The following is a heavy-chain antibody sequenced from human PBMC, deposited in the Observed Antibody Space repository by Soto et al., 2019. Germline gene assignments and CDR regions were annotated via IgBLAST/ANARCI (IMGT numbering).Heavy chain of an antibody. J-gene: IGHJ6*02. V-gene: IGHV3-33*01. Sequence: QVQLVESGGGVVQPGRSLRLSCAASGFTFSSYGMHWVRQAPGKGLEWVAVIWYDGSNKYYADSVKGRFTISRDNSXNTLCRQMNSLRAEDTAVYYCARGAQRSVYYYGMDVWGQGTTVTVSS. CDR2: IWYDGSNK. CDR1: GFTFSSYG. D-gene: IGHD4-17*01. CDR3: ARGAQRSVYYYGMDV.